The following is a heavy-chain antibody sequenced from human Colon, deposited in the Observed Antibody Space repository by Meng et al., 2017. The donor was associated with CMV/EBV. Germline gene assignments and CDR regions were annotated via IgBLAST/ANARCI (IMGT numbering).Heavy chain of an antibody. D-gene: IGHD4/OR15-4a*01. V-gene: IGHV3-30-3*01. CDR1: GFPFTPYA. J-gene: IGHJ5*02. CDR3: ARAVRPGMVGTTGGIDP. CDR2: ISYHGINK. Sequence: QVQLVESGGGVVQPGGSLRLSCAASGFPFTPYAMHWVRQAPGKGLEWVAAISYHGINKYYPDSVKGRFTISRDNTQNTLYLQMNSLRPEDTAVYFCARAVRPGMVGTTGGIDPWGQGALVTVSS.